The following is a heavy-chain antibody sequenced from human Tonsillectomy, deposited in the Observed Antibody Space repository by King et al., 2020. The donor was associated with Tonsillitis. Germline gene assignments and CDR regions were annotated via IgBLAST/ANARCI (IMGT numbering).Heavy chain of an antibody. CDR2: ISYDGSNK. CDR1: GFTFSSYA. CDR3: ARDLDWNPTYYYYGMDV. V-gene: IGHV3-30-3*01. J-gene: IGHJ6*04. D-gene: IGHD1-1*01. Sequence: QLVQSGGGVVQPGRSLRLSCAASGFTFSSYAMHWVRQAPGKGLEWVAVISYDGSNKYYADSVKGRFTISRDNSKNTLYLQMNSLRAEDTAVYYCARDLDWNPTYYYYGMDVWGEGTTVTVSS.